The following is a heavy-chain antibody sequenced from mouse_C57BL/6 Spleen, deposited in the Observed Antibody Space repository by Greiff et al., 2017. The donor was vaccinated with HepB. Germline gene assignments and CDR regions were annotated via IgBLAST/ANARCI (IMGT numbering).Heavy chain of an antibody. J-gene: IGHJ2*01. CDR1: GFTFSSYT. Sequence: EVQGVESEGGLVQPGSSMKLSCAASGFTFSSYTMSWVRQTPEKRLEWVATISGGGGNTYYPDSVKGRFTISRDNAKNTLYLQMSSLRSEDTALYYCARRTTVVFDYWGQGTTLTVSS. CDR3: ARRTTVVFDY. CDR2: ISGGGGNT. V-gene: IGHV5-9*01. D-gene: IGHD1-1*01.